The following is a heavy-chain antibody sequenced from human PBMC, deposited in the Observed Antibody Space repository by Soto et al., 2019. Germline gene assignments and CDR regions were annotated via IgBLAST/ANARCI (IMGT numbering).Heavy chain of an antibody. CDR1: GFTFSSYW. D-gene: IGHD3-10*01. CDR2: IKQDGSEK. V-gene: IGHV3-7*01. CDR3: ARDGVLTMVRGVTSGYYYMDV. Sequence: GGSLRLSCAASGFTFSSYWMSWVRQAPGKGLEWVANIKQDGSEKYYVDSVKGRFTISRDNAKNALYLQMNSLTAEDTAVYYCARDGVLTMVRGVTSGYYYMDVWGKGTTVTVSS. J-gene: IGHJ6*03.